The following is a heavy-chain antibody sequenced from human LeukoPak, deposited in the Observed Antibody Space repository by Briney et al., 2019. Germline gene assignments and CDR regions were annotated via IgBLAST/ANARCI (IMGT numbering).Heavy chain of an antibody. D-gene: IGHD4-17*01. CDR2: ISYDGSNK. Sequence: PGGSLRLSCAASGFTFSSYAMHWVRQAPGKGLEWVAVISYDGSNKYYADPVKGRFTISRDNSKNTLYLQMNSLRAEDTAVYYCARGDYGDYVNDYWGQGTLVTVSS. CDR1: GFTFSSYA. V-gene: IGHV3-30*04. CDR3: ARGDYGDYVNDY. J-gene: IGHJ4*02.